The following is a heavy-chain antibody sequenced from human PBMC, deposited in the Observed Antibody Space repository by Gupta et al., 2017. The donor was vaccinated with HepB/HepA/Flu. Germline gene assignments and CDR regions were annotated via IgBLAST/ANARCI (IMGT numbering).Heavy chain of an antibody. D-gene: IGHD5/OR15-5a*01. V-gene: IGHV3-74*01. J-gene: IGHJ5*02. Sequence: EVHLVESGGGLGHPGGSLRLSCAAAGCTLSRYDIPWVGQVPGRGLVWVSRIKSDGRSTSYADFVRGRFTISRDSAKNTVYLQMNSLRAEDTAVYYCARAYTCLDLWGQGTLVTVSS. CDR3: ARAYTCLDL. CDR1: GCTLSRYD. CDR2: IKSDGRST.